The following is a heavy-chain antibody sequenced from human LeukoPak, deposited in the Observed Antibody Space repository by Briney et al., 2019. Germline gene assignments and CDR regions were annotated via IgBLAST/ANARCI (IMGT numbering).Heavy chain of an antibody. Sequence: SVKVSCKASGGTFSSYAISWVRQAPGQGLEWMGRIIPILGIANYAQKFQGRVTITADKSTSTAYMELRSLRSEDTAVYYCASGYSSSFGLFDYWGQGTLVTVSS. D-gene: IGHD6-19*01. CDR1: GGTFSSYA. CDR2: IIPILGIA. J-gene: IGHJ4*02. CDR3: ASGYSSSFGLFDY. V-gene: IGHV1-69*04.